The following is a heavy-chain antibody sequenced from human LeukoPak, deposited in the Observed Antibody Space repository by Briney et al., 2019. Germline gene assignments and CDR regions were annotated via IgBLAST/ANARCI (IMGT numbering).Heavy chain of an antibody. CDR2: ISGSNGNT. CDR3: ARSGRGTYYYFDL. CDR1: GYMFTRYG. D-gene: IGHD5-12*01. V-gene: IGHV1-18*01. J-gene: IGHJ4*02. Sequence: RASVKVSCKASGYMFTRYGISWVRQAPGQGLEWVGWISGSNGNTNYAQKFLGRVTMTADTSTGTAYMELKSLTSADTAVYYCARSGRGTYYYFDLWGQGTLVTVSS.